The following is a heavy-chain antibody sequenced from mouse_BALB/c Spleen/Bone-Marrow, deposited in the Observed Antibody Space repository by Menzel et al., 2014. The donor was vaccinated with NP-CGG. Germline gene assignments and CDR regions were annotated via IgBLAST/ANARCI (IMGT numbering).Heavy chain of an antibody. J-gene: IGHJ4*01. CDR1: GFTFSSYG. D-gene: IGHD1-1*01. CDR2: ISSGGSYT. CDR3: ARDFITTDAMDY. V-gene: IGHV5-6*02. Sequence: EVKLEESGGDLVKPGGSLKLSCAASGFTFSSYGMSWVRQTPDERLEWVATISSGGSYTYYPDSVKGRFTISRDNAKNTLYLQMSSLKSEDTAMYYCARDFITTDAMDYWGQGTSVTVSS.